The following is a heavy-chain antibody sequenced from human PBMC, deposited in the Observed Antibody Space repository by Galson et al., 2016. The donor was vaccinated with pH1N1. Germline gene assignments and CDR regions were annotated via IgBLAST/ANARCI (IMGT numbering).Heavy chain of an antibody. Sequence: SLRLSCAASGFSLSSNSMHWVRQSPGKGLVWVSRPRFDGTTTTYADSVKGRFTVSRDSAKNTLYLQMDSLRADDTAVYYCVRGTTAWSGFDYWGPGTLVTVSS. D-gene: IGHD1-1*01. J-gene: IGHJ4*02. CDR2: PRFDGTTT. V-gene: IGHV3-74*01. CDR1: GFSLSSNS. CDR3: VRGTTAWSGFDY.